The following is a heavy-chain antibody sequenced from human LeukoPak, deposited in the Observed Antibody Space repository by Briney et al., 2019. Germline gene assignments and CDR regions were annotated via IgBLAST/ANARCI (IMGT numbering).Heavy chain of an antibody. CDR1: GFIFSGYW. J-gene: IGHJ6*03. V-gene: IGHV3-7*01. D-gene: IGHD3-3*01. CDR3: ARVRYEGFGVVIISAHSRNYYMDV. CDR2: IKQDGSVH. Sequence: GGSLRLSCAASGFIFSGYWMSWARQAPGKGLEWVANIKQDGSVHQYVDSVKGRFTISRDNAKNSLYLQMNSLRAEDTAVYYCARVRYEGFGVVIISAHSRNYYMDVWGKGTTVTVSS.